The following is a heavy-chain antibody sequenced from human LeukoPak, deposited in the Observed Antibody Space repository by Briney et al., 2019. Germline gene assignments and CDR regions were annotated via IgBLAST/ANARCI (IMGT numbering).Heavy chain of an antibody. V-gene: IGHV1-2*02. CDR1: GYTFTFYY. Sequence: ASVTVSCKASGYTFTFYYMHWVRQAPGQGLEWMGWINPNSGGTNYAQKFQGRVTMTRDTSISTAYMELSRLRSDDTAVYYCARTTLSSAIAAAAINWFDPWGQGTLVTVSS. J-gene: IGHJ5*02. CDR2: INPNSGGT. D-gene: IGHD6-13*01. CDR3: ARTTLSSAIAAAAINWFDP.